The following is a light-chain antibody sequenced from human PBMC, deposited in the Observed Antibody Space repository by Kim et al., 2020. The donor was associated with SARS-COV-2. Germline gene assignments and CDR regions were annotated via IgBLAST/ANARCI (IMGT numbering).Light chain of an antibody. CDR1: SGHSSYA. CDR2: VNRDGSH. V-gene: IGLV4-69*01. CDR3: QTWDTGILV. Sequence: QLVLTQSPSASASLGASVKLTCTLSSGHSSYAIAWHQQQPEKGPRYLMKVNRDGSHTKGDGIPDRFSGSRSGAERYLTISSLQSEDEADYYCQTWDTGILVFGGGTQLTVL. J-gene: IGLJ3*02.